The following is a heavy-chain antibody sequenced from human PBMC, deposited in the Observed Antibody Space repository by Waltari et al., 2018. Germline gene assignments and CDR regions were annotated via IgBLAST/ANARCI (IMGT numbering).Heavy chain of an antibody. CDR3: AKDSMELLVVPAATDEDWFDP. J-gene: IGHJ5*02. D-gene: IGHD2-2*01. Sequence: ELQLLESGGGLVQPGGSLRLSCADSGFTLSSYALRWVRQAPGPGPVRVSDISGRGGSTDYADSVKGQFTISRDNSKNTLYLQMNSLRAEDTAVYYCAKDSMELLVVPAATDEDWFDPWGQGTLVTVSS. CDR1: GFTLSSYA. CDR2: ISGRGGST. V-gene: IGHV3-23*01.